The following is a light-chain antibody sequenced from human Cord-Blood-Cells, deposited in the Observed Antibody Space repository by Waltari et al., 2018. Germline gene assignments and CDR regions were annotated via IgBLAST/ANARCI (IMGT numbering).Light chain of an antibody. CDR2: EGS. Sequence: QSALTQPASVSGSPGQSITISCPGPSSDVGGYNLVPWYQQHPGKAPKLMIYEGSKRPSGVSNRFSGSKSGNTASLTISGLQAEDEADYYCCSYAGSSTWVFGGGTKLTVL. V-gene: IGLV2-23*01. J-gene: IGLJ3*02. CDR3: CSYAGSSTWV. CDR1: SSDVGGYNL.